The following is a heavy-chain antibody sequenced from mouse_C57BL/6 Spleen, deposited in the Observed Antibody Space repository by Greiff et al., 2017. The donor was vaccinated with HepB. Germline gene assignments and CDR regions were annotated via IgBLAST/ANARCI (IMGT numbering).Heavy chain of an antibody. CDR2: ISYDGSN. V-gene: IGHV3-6*01. J-gene: IGHJ2*01. CDR3: ARKHYDYDGDY. Sequence: VQLQESGPGLVKPSQSLSLTCSVTGYSITSGYYWNWIRQFPGNKLEWMGYISYDGSNNYNPSLKNRISITRDTSKNQFFLKLNSVTTEDTATYYCARKHYDYDGDYWGQGTTLTVSS. D-gene: IGHD2-4*01. CDR1: GYSITSGYY.